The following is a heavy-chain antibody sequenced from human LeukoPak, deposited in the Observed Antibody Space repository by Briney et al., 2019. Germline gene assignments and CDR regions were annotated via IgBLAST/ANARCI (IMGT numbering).Heavy chain of an antibody. Sequence: GGXLRLSCAASGFTFSSYAMSWVRQAPGKGVGWVSAISGSGGSTYYADSVKGRFTISRDNSKNTLYLQMNSLRAEDTAVYYCAKGQAGRLPVHNWFDPWGQGTLVTVSS. CDR1: GFTFSSYA. V-gene: IGHV3-23*01. J-gene: IGHJ5*02. CDR3: AKGQAGRLPVHNWFDP. CDR2: ISGSGGST. D-gene: IGHD1-26*01.